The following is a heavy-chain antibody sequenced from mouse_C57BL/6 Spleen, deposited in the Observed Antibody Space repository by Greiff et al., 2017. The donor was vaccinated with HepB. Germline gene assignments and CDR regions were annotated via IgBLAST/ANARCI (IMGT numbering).Heavy chain of an antibody. CDR1: GFNIKDYY. V-gene: IGHV14-2*01. D-gene: IGHD2-5*01. J-gene: IGHJ4*01. CDR3: ARIGDSNYYYYAMDY. CDR2: IDPEDGET. Sequence: EVQLQQSGAELVKPGASVKLSCTASGFNIKDYYMHWVKQRTEQGLEWIGRIDPEDGETKYAPNFQGKATITADTSSNTAYLQLSSLTFEDTAVYYCARIGDSNYYYYAMDYWGQGTSVTVSS.